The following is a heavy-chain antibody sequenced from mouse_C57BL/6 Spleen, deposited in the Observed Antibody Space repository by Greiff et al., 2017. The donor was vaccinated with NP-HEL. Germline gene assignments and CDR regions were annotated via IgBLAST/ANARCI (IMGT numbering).Heavy chain of an antibody. CDR3: TYYGRGGY. J-gene: IGHJ2*01. CDR1: GFNIKDYY. V-gene: IGHV14-1*01. CDR2: IDPEDGDT. Sequence: VQLQQSGAELVRPGASVKLSCTASGFNIKDYYMHWVKQRPEQGLEWIGRIDPEDGDTEHAPTFQGKATMTADTSSNTAYLQLSSLTSEDTAVYYCTYYGRGGYWGQGTTLTVSS. D-gene: IGHD1-1*01.